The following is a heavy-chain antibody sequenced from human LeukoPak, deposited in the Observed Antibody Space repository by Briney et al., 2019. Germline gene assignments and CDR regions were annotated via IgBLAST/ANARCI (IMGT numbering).Heavy chain of an antibody. Sequence: SETLSLTCTVSGGSISSGGYYWSWIRQPPGKGLEWIGYVSFRGSTDYNPSLKSRLTISIDKSKSQFSLKLSSVTAADTAIYYCARGSQTPDAGYWGPGTLVTVSP. J-gene: IGHJ4*02. CDR2: VSFRGST. D-gene: IGHD3-10*01. CDR1: GGSISSGGYY. CDR3: ARGSQTPDAGY. V-gene: IGHV4-61*08.